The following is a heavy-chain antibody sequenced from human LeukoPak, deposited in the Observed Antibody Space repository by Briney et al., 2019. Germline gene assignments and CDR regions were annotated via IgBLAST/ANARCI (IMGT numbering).Heavy chain of an antibody. CDR3: AKDSHWILFDD. Sequence: PGGSLRLSCSASGFTFTTYGMNWVRRAPGRGLEWVSGIGGSGTRTYYADSVKGRFTISRDNSKNTLYLQMNSLRDEDTAVYYCAKDSHWILFDDWGQGTLVTVSS. J-gene: IGHJ4*02. CDR1: GFTFTTYG. D-gene: IGHD2-2*03. CDR2: IGGSGTRT. V-gene: IGHV3-23*01.